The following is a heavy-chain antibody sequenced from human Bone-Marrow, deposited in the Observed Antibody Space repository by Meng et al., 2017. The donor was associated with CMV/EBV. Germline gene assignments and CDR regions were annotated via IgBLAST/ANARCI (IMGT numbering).Heavy chain of an antibody. CDR3: ARYGLGDFDY. Sequence: SETLSLTCTVSGGSISSYYWSWIRQPPGKGLEWIGYIYYSGSTNYNPSLESRVTISVDTSKNQFSLKLSSVTAADTAVYYCARYGLGDFDYWGQGTLVTVSS. J-gene: IGHJ4*02. D-gene: IGHD3-16*01. CDR2: IYYSGST. CDR1: GGSISSYY. V-gene: IGHV4-59*01.